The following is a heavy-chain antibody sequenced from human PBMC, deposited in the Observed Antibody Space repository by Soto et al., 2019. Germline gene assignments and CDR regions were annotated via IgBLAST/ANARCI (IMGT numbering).Heavy chain of an antibody. V-gene: IGHV1-3*01. D-gene: IGHD2-21*01. CDR2: INAGNGNT. Sequence: ASVKVSCKASGYTFTSYAMHWVRQAPGQRLEWMGWINAGNGNTKYSQKFQGRVTITRDTSASTAYMELSSLRSEDTAVYYCARQGRIVVVNCFDPWGQGALVTVSS. CDR1: GYTFTSYA. J-gene: IGHJ5*02. CDR3: ARQGRIVVVNCFDP.